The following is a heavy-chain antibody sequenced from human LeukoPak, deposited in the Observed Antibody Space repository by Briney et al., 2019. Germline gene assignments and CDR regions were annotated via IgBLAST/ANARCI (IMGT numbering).Heavy chain of an antibody. CDR3: AREGSSSGQDYYYYYMDV. J-gene: IGHJ6*03. V-gene: IGHV4-59*12. CDR1: GGSISSYY. D-gene: IGHD6-6*01. CDR2: IYYSGST. Sequence: PSETLSLTCTVSGGSISSYYWSWIRQPPGKGLEWIGYIYYSGSTNYNPSLKSRVTISVDTSKNQFSLKLSSVTAADTAVYYCAREGSSSGQDYYYYYMDVWGKGPTVTVSS.